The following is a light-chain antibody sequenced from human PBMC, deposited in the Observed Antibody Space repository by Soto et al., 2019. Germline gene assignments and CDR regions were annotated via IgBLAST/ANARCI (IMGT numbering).Light chain of an antibody. Sequence: DIPLTQSPSFLSASVGDTVTITCRASQDISGFLAWYQQKPGTAPRVLVHGASILQSGVPPRFSGSGSVTEYTFTITSLQPEDFATYHCQQLDSFPYTFGQGTKVDIK. CDR2: GAS. CDR1: QDISGF. J-gene: IGKJ1*01. V-gene: IGKV1-9*01. CDR3: QQLDSFPYT.